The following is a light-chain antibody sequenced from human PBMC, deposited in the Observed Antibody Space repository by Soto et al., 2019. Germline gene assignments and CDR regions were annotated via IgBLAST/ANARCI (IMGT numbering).Light chain of an antibody. CDR3: SSYTSTSSYV. Sequence: QSALTQPASVSGSRGQSIIISCVGRNTDVGQDKSVSWYQQGPGKAPKLLIFEVTNRPSGVSNRFSGSRSGNTASLTISGLQPDDEGDYYCSSYTSTSSYVFGTGTKVTVL. CDR2: EVT. CDR1: NTDVGQDKS. V-gene: IGLV2-14*01. J-gene: IGLJ1*01.